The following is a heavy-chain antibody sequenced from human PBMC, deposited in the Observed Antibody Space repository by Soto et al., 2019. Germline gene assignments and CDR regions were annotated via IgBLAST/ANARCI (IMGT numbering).Heavy chain of an antibody. D-gene: IGHD2-15*01. CDR3: ARGECVGGTCYSLAGSFYYYLDV. J-gene: IGHJ6*03. CDR2: INSDGSVS. V-gene: IGHV3-74*02. CDR1: GFTFSNYW. Sequence: EVQLVESGGGLVQPGGSLRLSCAASGFTFSNYWMYWVRQAPGKGLEWVSRINSDGSVSSHADSVRGRLTISRDNVKNTLYRHMDSLRAEDTAVYFCARGECVGGTCYSLAGSFYYYLDVWGKGTTVSVFS.